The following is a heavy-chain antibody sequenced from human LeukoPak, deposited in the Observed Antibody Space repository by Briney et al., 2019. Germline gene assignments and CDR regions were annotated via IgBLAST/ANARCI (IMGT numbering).Heavy chain of an antibody. CDR1: GGTFSSYA. V-gene: IGHV1-69*13. D-gene: IGHD3-3*01. CDR3: ARISYYDFWSGYS. J-gene: IGHJ4*02. CDR2: IIPIFGTA. Sequence: ASVKVSCKASGGTFSSYAISWVRQAPGQGLEWMGGIIPIFGTADYAQKFQGRVTITADESTSTAYMELSSLRSEDTAVYYCARISYYDFWSGYSWGQGTLATVSS.